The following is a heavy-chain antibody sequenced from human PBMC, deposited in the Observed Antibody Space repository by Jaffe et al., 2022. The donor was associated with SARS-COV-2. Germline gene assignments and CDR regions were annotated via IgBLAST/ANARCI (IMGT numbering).Heavy chain of an antibody. Sequence: EVQLVESGGGLVQPGGSLRLSCAASGFTFSSYAMHWVRQAPGKGLEYVSAISSNGGSTYYANSVKGRFTISRDNSKNTLYLQMGSLRAEDMAVYYCATTYYYDSSGYLTVRTARALGYYYYGMDVWGQGTTVTVSS. D-gene: IGHD3-22*01. CDR3: ATTYYYDSSGYLTVRTARALGYYYYGMDV. CDR2: ISSNGGST. CDR1: GFTFSSYA. J-gene: IGHJ6*02. V-gene: IGHV3-64*01.